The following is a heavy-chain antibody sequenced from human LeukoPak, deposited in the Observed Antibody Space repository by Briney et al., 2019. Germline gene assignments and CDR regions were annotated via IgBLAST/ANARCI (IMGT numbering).Heavy chain of an antibody. Sequence: ASGTLSLTCAVSGGSISSNNWWSWVRQPPGKGLEWIGEIYHSGSTNYNPSLKSRVTISVDKSKNQFSLKLSSVTAADTAVYYCAEGPLYSSSSYGHWGQGTLVTVSS. D-gene: IGHD6-13*01. CDR3: AEGPLYSSSSYGH. J-gene: IGHJ4*02. CDR2: IYHSGST. V-gene: IGHV4-4*02. CDR1: GGSISSNNW.